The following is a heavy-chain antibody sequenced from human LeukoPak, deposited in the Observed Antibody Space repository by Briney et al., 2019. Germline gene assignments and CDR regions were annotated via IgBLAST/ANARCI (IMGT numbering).Heavy chain of an antibody. D-gene: IGHD3-10*01. CDR2: ISSSSSYI. V-gene: IGHV3-21*01. CDR3: AREPSRGSGHY. Sequence: GRSLRLSCAASGFTFSSYSMNWVRQAPGKGLEWVSSISSSSSYIYYADSVKGRFTISRDNAKNSLYLQMNSLRAEDTAVYYCAREPSRGSGHYWGQGTLVTVSS. CDR1: GFTFSSYS. J-gene: IGHJ4*02.